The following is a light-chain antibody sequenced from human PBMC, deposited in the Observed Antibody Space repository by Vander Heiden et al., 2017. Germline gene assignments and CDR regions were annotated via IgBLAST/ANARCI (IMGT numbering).Light chain of an antibody. Sequence: QSVLTQPPSVSGAPGPRVTMSCTGGSSNIGAGYDVHWYQQVPGTAPKLLICTNNNRPSGVPDRFSGSRSGTSASLAITGLQAEDEADYYCQSYASTSGQGLFGGGTKLTVL. J-gene: IGLJ2*01. CDR1: SSNIGAGYD. CDR2: TNN. V-gene: IGLV1-40*01. CDR3: QSYASTSGQGL.